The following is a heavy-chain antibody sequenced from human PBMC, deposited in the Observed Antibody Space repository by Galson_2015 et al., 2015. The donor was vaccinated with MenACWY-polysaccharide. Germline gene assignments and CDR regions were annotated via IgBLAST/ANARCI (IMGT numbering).Heavy chain of an antibody. CDR3: AKDGWFEGGSSTFDI. V-gene: IGHV3-23*01. CDR1: GFTYSNYW. D-gene: IGHD3-10*01. J-gene: IGHJ3*02. Sequence: SLRLSCAASGFTYSNYWMSWVRQAPGQGLEWVSAISGGGDTTYYADSVKGRFTISRDNSKNTLFLQMSSLRAEDTAVYYCAKDGWFEGGSSTFDIWGQGTMVTVSS. CDR2: ISGGGDTT.